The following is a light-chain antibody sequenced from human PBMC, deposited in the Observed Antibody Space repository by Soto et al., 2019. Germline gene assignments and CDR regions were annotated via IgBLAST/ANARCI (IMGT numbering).Light chain of an antibody. J-gene: IGKJ5*01. CDR3: QQYGSSLIT. Sequence: EIVMTQSPATLSVSPGERATLSCRASQSVSSNLAWYQQKPGRAPRLLIYGASTRATGIPARFSGSGSGTEFTLTISRLEPEDFAVYYCQQYGSSLITFGQGTRLEI. CDR1: QSVSSN. CDR2: GAS. V-gene: IGKV3-15*01.